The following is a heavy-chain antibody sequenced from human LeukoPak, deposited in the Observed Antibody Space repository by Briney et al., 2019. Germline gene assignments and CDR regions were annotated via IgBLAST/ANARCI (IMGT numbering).Heavy chain of an antibody. CDR3: ARHGGTFDP. J-gene: IGHJ5*02. CDR2: AYHSGIT. D-gene: IGHD1-1*01. Sequence: PSATLSLTCTVSGDSISSYDWSWIRQPPRKGLEWIGYAYHSGITNYNPSLKSRVTISVDTSESQFSLRLSSVTAADTAIYYCARHGGTFDPWGQGILVTVSS. V-gene: IGHV4-59*01. CDR1: GDSISSYD.